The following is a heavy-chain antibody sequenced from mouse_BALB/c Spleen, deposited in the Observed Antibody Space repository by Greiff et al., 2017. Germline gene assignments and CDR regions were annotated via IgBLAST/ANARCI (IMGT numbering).Heavy chain of an antibody. J-gene: IGHJ3*01. D-gene: IGHD2-1*01. CDR3: TNYYGNSWFAY. Sequence: EVKLQESGGGLVQPGGSMKLSCVASGFTFSNYWMNWVRQSPEKGLEWVAEIRLKSNNYATHYAESVKGRFTISRDDSKSSVYLQMNNLRAEDTGIYYCTNYYGNSWFAYWGQGTLVTVSA. CDR1: GFTFSNYW. CDR2: IRLKSNNYAT. V-gene: IGHV6-6*02.